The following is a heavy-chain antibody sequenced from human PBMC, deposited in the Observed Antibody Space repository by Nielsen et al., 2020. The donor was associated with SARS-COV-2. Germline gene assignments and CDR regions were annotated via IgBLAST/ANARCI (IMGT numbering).Heavy chain of an antibody. CDR3: AHSYAEFDY. CDR2: IYSGGST. V-gene: IGHV3-53*01. J-gene: IGHJ4*02. CDR1: GFNFSSYD. D-gene: IGHD5-18*01. Sequence: GESLKISCAASGFNFSSYDIFWVRQAPGKGLEWVSVIYSGGSTYYADSVKGRFTISRDNSKNTLYLQMNSLRAEDTAVYYCAHSYAEFDYWGQGTLVTVSS.